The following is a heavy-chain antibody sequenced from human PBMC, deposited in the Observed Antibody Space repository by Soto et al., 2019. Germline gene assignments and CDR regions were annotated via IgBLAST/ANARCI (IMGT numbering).Heavy chain of an antibody. J-gene: IGHJ6*02. CDR1: GYTFTSYD. CDR3: ARGVDNGVDV. V-gene: IGHV1-8*01. CDR2: MSPNSGAT. Sequence: QVQLVQSGAEVTKPGASVRVSCKASGYTFTSYDINWVRQATGQGLEWMGWMSPNSGATGYAQKFQGRVTMTRDTSISTVYMELSNLRSEDTAIYYCARGVDNGVDVWGQGSTVTVSS. D-gene: IGHD2-8*01.